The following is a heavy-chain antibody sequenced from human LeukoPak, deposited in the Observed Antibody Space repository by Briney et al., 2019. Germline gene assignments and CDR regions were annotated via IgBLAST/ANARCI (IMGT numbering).Heavy chain of an antibody. CDR1: GFTFDDYA. CDR3: AKDGRDYVWGTYFDY. J-gene: IGHJ4*02. V-gene: IGHV3-9*01. Sequence: PGRSLRLSCAASGFTFDDYAMHWVRQAPGKGLEWVSGISWNSGSIGYADSVKGRFTISRDNAKNSLYLQMNSLRAEDTALYYCAKDGRDYVWGTYFDYWGQGTLVTVSS. D-gene: IGHD3-16*01. CDR2: ISWNSGSI.